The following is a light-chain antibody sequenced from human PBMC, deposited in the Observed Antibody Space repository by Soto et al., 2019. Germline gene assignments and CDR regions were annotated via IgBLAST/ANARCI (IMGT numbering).Light chain of an antibody. CDR2: DAS. Sequence: EIVMTQSPATLSVSPGERATLSCRASHSVAGNLAWYQQKPGQAPRLLIYDASTRATGIPARFSGSGSGTEFTVTISSVQSEDFVVYYCQQYTNWHWTFGQGTKVEIQ. CDR1: HSVAGN. CDR3: QQYTNWHWT. J-gene: IGKJ1*01. V-gene: IGKV3-15*01.